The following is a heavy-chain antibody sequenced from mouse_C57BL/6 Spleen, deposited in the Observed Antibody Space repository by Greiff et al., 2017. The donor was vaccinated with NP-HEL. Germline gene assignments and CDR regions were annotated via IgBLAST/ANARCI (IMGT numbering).Heavy chain of an antibody. CDR3: TTGDYDGYWYFDV. J-gene: IGHJ1*03. D-gene: IGHD2-4*01. Sequence: VQLKESGAELVRPGASVKLSCTASGFNIKDDYMHWVKQRPEQGLEWIGWIDPENGDTEYASKFQGKATITADTSSNTAYLQLSSLTSEDTAVYYCTTGDYDGYWYFDVWGTGTTVTVSS. CDR2: IDPENGDT. CDR1: GFNIKDDY. V-gene: IGHV14-4*01.